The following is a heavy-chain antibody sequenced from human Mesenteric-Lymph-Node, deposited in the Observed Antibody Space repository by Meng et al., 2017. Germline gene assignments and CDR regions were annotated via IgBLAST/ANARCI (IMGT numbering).Heavy chain of an antibody. CDR2: ISDDGAGT. D-gene: IGHD4-17*01. J-gene: IGHJ6*02. CDR3: SKLRHATVPGI. V-gene: IGHV3-23*01. CDR1: GFTFSSSA. Sequence: GESLKISCEGSGFTFSSSAMSWVRQAPGKGLEWVSGISDDGAGTYYADSVKGRFTISRDSSKNTLYLQMNSLRAEDTAVYYCSKLRHATVPGIWGQGTTVTVSS.